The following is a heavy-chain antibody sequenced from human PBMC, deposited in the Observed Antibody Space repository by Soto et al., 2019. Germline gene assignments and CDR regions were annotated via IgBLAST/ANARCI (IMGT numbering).Heavy chain of an antibody. CDR3: AKEGEVTTSLHHAFDI. CDR2: ISWNSGSI. D-gene: IGHD4-17*01. Sequence: GGSLRLSCAASGFTFDDYAMHWVRQAPGKGLEWVSGISWNSGSIGYADSVKGRFTISRDNAKNSLYLQMNSLRAEDTALYYCAKEGEVTTSLHHAFDIWGQGTMVTVSS. CDR1: GFTFDDYA. V-gene: IGHV3-9*01. J-gene: IGHJ3*02.